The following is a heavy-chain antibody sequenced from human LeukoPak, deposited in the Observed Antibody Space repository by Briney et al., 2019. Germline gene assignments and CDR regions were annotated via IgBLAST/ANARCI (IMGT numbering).Heavy chain of an antibody. CDR1: DGSFSGYY. CDR2: FDYSGST. V-gene: IGHV4-34*01. CDR3: ARRPMDKHAFDI. Sequence: SETLSLTCAVYDGSFSGYYCSWIRQPPGKGLQWIGSFDYSGSTYYNPSLKSRVTILVDMSKNQFSLKVNSVTAADTAVYYCARRPMDKHAFDIWGQGTMVTVSS. D-gene: IGHD3/OR15-3a*01. J-gene: IGHJ3*02.